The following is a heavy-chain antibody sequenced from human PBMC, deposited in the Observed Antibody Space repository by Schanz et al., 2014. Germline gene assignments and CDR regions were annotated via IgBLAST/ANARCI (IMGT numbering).Heavy chain of an antibody. J-gene: IGHJ4*02. CDR1: GFMFSSYG. V-gene: IGHV3-33*08. D-gene: IGHD1-26*01. CDR2: ISYDGSKK. Sequence: QVQLVESGGGVVQPGRSLRLSCAASGFMFSSYGMHWVRQAPGKGLEWVGVISYDGSKKSYADSVKGRFTISRDNFKGALYLQMSSLRAEDTAVYYCARDHTTESYYSAGPPIDYWGQGTLLTVSA. CDR3: ARDHTTESYYSAGPPIDY.